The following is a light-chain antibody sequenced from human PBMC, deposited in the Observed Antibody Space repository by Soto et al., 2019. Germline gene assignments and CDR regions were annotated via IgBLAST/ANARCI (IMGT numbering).Light chain of an antibody. CDR3: AAWDDSLTGLV. CDR2: SNN. V-gene: IGLV1-44*01. CDR1: SSNIGSNT. Sequence: QSVLTQPPSASGTPGQRVTISCSGSSSNIGSNTVNWYQQLPGTAPKHLIYSNNQRPSGVPDRFSGSKSGTSASLAISGLQSEDEDDYYCAAWDDSLTGLVFGGGTKLTVL. J-gene: IGLJ2*01.